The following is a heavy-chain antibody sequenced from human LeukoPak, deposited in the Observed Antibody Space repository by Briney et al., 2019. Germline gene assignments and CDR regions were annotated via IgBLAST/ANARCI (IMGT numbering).Heavy chain of an antibody. CDR3: ARGVDYYGSGSYSYYYYYMDV. CDR1: GGSFSGYY. V-gene: IGHV4-34*01. D-gene: IGHD3-10*01. J-gene: IGHJ6*03. Sequence: SETLSLTCPVDGGSFSGYYWSWIRQPAGKGLEWIGEIKHSGSTNYNPSLKSRVTISVDTSKNQFSLKLSSVTAADTAVYYCARGVDYYGSGSYSYYYYYMDVWGKGTTVTVSS. CDR2: IKHSGST.